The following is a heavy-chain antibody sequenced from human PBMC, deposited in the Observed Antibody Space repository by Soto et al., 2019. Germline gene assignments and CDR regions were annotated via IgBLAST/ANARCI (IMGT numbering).Heavy chain of an antibody. J-gene: IGHJ6*02. CDR2: ISAYNGNT. CDR1: GYTFTSYG. D-gene: IGHD2-2*02. CDR3: ARAGCSSTSCYSGGHLRGMDV. V-gene: IGHV1-18*04. Sequence: QVQLVQSGAEVKKPGASVKVSCKASGYTFTSYGISWVRQAPGQGLEWMGWISAYNGNTNYAQKLQGRVTMTTDTSTSTAYMELRGMRSDDTAVYYCARAGCSSTSCYSGGHLRGMDVWGQGTTVTVSS.